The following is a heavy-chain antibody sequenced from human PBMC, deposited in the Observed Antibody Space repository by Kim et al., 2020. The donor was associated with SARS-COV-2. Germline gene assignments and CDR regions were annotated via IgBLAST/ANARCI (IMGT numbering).Heavy chain of an antibody. Sequence: GGSLRPSCAASGFTFSSYAMSWVRQAPGKGLEWVSAISGSGGSTYYADSVKGRFTISRDNSKNTLYLQMNSLRAEDTAVYYCAKDASSGWYRGPCYYYYYYMDVWGKGTTVTVSS. CDR2: ISGSGGST. CDR1: GFTFSSYA. V-gene: IGHV3-23*01. J-gene: IGHJ6*03. CDR3: AKDASSGWYRGPCYYYYYYMDV. D-gene: IGHD6-19*01.